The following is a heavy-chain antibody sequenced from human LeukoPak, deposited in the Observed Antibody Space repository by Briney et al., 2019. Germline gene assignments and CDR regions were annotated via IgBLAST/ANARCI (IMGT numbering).Heavy chain of an antibody. CDR1: GFTFSSFS. Sequence: GGSLRLSCAASGFTFSSFSMNWVRQAPGKGLEWVSSISSRSTYIYYAHSVRGRFTISRDNAKNSLYLQMNSLRAEDTAVYYCARVPSDIVVVEPATPDFWGQGTLVTVSS. CDR2: ISSRSTYI. V-gene: IGHV3-21*01. J-gene: IGHJ4*02. D-gene: IGHD2-15*01. CDR3: ARVPSDIVVVEPATPDF.